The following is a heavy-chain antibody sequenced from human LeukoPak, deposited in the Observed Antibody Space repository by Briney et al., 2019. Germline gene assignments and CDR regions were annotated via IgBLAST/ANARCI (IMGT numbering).Heavy chain of an antibody. CDR1: GGSISSYY. V-gene: IGHV4-59*08. CDR2: IYYSGST. J-gene: IGHJ4*02. D-gene: IGHD2-15*01. CDR3: ARHGDIVVAPLDD. Sequence: SETLSLTCTVSGGSISSYYWSWIRQPPGKGLEWIGYIYYSGSTNYNPSLKSRVTISVDTSKNQFSLKLSSVTAADTAVYYCARHGDIVVAPLDDWGQGTLVTVSS.